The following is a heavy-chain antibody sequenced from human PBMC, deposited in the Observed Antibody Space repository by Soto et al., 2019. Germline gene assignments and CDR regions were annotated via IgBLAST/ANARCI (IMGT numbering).Heavy chain of an antibody. Sequence: QVQLQESGPGLVKPSETLSLTCTVSGGSISSYYWSWIRQPPGKGLEWIGYIYYSGSTNYNPSLKSRVTISVDTSKNQFSRKLSSVTAADTAVYYCAGGGGDRHSNYYCCGMDVWGQGTTVTVSS. J-gene: IGHJ6*02. CDR3: AGGGGDRHSNYYCCGMDV. CDR1: GGSISSYY. V-gene: IGHV4-59*01. D-gene: IGHD3-16*01. CDR2: IYYSGST.